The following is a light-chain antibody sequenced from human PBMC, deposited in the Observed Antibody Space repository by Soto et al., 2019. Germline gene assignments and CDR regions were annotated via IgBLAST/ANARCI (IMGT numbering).Light chain of an antibody. J-gene: IGKJ4*01. V-gene: IGKV3-20*01. CDR2: GAS. CDR1: QSVSSSY. Sequence: EIVLTQSPATLSLSPGERATLSCRASQSVSSSYLAWYQQKPGQAPRLLIYGASSRATGLPGRFSGSGSGTVFLLTISRLAPEDFTVYSCQQYARPPRSFGEGTMV. CDR3: QQYARPPRS.